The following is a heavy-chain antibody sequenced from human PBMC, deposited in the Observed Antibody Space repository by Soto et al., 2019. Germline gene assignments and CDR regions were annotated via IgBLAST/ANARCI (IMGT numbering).Heavy chain of an antibody. CDR2: IYPGDSDT. Sequence: QTISGEGSGYRFTSYWSGWVRQMTGKGLEWMGIIYPGDSDTRYSPSFKGQVTISADRSISTAYLQWGSLKASDTAMYYCARHMIRGVLTTNFDYCGQGTLVTVSS. D-gene: IGHD3-10*01. CDR1: GYRFTSYW. CDR3: ARHMIRGVLTTNFDY. V-gene: IGHV5-51*01. J-gene: IGHJ4*02.